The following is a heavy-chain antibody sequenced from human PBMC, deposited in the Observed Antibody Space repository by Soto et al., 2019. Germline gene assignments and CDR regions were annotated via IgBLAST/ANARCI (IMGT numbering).Heavy chain of an antibody. CDR3: ARVKVLRYFDWLADTYYFDY. V-gene: IGHV4-31*03. J-gene: IGHJ4*02. CDR1: GGSISSGGYY. CDR2: IYYSGST. Sequence: PSETLSLTCTVSGGSISSGGYYWSWIRQHPGKGLEWIGYIYYSGSTYYNPSLKSRVTISVDTSKNQFSLKLSSVTAADTAVYYCARVKVLRYFDWLADTYYFDYWGQGTLVTVSS. D-gene: IGHD3-9*01.